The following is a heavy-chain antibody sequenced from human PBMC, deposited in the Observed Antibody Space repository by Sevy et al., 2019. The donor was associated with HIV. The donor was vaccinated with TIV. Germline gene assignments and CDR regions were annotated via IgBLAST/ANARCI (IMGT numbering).Heavy chain of an antibody. Sequence: ASVKVSCTVSGYTLTKLSMHWVRQAPGKGPEWLGTFDPEDGDPEDGETVYAQKFQDRVIMTDDISTDTAYMELSSLTSEDTAVYYCATTKDYNDSISYPFDDWGQGTLVTVSS. D-gene: IGHD3-22*01. J-gene: IGHJ4*02. CDR3: ATTKDYNDSISYPFDD. CDR2: FDPEDGDPEDGET. CDR1: GYTLTKLS. V-gene: IGHV1-24*01.